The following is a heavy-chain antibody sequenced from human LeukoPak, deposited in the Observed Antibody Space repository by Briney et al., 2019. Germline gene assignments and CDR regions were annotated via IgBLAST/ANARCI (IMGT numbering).Heavy chain of an antibody. Sequence: GGSLRLSCAASGFTFSSYSMNWVRQAPGKGPEWVSSISSSSSYIYYADSVKGRFTISRDNAKNSLYLQMNSLRAEDTAVYYCAREYSSSFYYMDVWGKGTTVTVSS. CDR1: GFTFSSYS. CDR2: ISSSSSYI. V-gene: IGHV3-21*01. D-gene: IGHD6-13*01. J-gene: IGHJ6*03. CDR3: AREYSSSFYYMDV.